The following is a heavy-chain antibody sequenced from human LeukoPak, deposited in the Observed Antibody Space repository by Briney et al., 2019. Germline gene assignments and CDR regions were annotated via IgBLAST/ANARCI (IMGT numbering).Heavy chain of an antibody. V-gene: IGHV5-51*01. CDR2: IYPGDSDT. CDR1: GYSSTSYW. Sequence: GESLQIFCKGSGYSSTSYWIGWVCQMPGKGLEWMGVIYPGDSDTRYSPSFQGQVTISADKSISTAYLQWSSLKASDTAMYYCARGGSAYYYYYMDVWGKGTTVTVSS. J-gene: IGHJ6*03. D-gene: IGHD3-16*01. CDR3: ARGGSAYYYYYMDV.